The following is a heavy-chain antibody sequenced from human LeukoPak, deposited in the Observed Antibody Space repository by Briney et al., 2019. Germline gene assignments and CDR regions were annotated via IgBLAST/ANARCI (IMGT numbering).Heavy chain of an antibody. Sequence: PSETLSLTCTVSGGSISSSSYYWGWIRQPPGKGLEWIGSIYYSGSTYYNPSLKSRVTISVDTSKNQFSLKLSSVTAADTAVYYCARSLINYYDSSGPPGIRAFDFWGQGTMVTVSS. CDR2: IYYSGST. J-gene: IGHJ3*01. V-gene: IGHV4-39*07. D-gene: IGHD3-22*01. CDR1: GGSISSSSYY. CDR3: ARSLINYYDSSGPPGIRAFDF.